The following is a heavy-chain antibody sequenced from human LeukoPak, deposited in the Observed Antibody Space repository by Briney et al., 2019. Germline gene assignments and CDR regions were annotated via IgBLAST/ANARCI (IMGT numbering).Heavy chain of an antibody. CDR3: ARDYYDFWSGNFDY. V-gene: IGHV1-18*01. J-gene: IGHJ4*02. Sequence: GASVKVSCKASGYTFTSYGISWVRQAPGQGLAWMGWISAYNGNTNYAQKLQGRVTMTTDTSTSTAYMELRSLRSDDTAVYYCARDYYDFWSGNFDYWGQGTLVTVSS. CDR2: ISAYNGNT. CDR1: GYTFTSYG. D-gene: IGHD3-3*01.